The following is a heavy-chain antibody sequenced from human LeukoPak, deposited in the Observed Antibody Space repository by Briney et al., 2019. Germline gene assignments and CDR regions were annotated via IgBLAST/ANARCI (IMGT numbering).Heavy chain of an antibody. J-gene: IGHJ5*02. Sequence: PSETLSLTCTVSGGSISSYYWSWLRQPPGKGLEWVGYIYYSGRTNYNPSLKSRVTISVDTSKNQFSLKLSSVTAADTAVYYCARDRCSSTSCHESLNWFDPWGQGTLVTVSS. CDR2: IYYSGRT. V-gene: IGHV4-59*01. D-gene: IGHD2-2*01. CDR3: ARDRCSSTSCHESLNWFDP. CDR1: GGSISSYY.